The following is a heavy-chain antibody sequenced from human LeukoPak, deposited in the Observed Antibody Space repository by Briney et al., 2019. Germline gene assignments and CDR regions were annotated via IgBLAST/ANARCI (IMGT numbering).Heavy chain of an antibody. CDR2: ISSSSSYI. CDR3: ARETDSRGWRSSSFDY. Sequence: PGGSLRLSCAASGFTFSSYSMNWVRQAPGKGLEWVSSISSSSSYIYYADSVKGRFTISRDNAKNSLYLQMNSLRAEDTAVYYCARETDSRGWRSSSFDYWGQGTLVTVSS. J-gene: IGHJ4*02. D-gene: IGHD6-19*01. CDR1: GFTFSSYS. V-gene: IGHV3-21*01.